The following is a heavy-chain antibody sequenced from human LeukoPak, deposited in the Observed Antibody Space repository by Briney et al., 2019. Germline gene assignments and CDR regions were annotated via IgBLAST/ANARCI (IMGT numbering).Heavy chain of an antibody. CDR2: IYHTGHS. Sequence: SQTLSLTCAVSGGSISSGSYSWTWFRQPPGKGLEWIGNIYHTGHSSYNPSLKSRITISVDRSKNQFSLNLSSLTAADTAVYYCASWPGGWYGEDSWGQGTLVTVSS. J-gene: IGHJ4*02. CDR1: GGSISSGSYS. V-gene: IGHV4-30-2*01. D-gene: IGHD6-19*01. CDR3: ASWPGGWYGEDS.